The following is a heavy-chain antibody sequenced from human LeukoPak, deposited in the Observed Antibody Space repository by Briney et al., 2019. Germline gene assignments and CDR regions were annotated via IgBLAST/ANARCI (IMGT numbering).Heavy chain of an antibody. Sequence: ASVKVSCKASGYTFSSYGISWVRQAPGQGLEWMGWISAYNGNTNYAQKLQDRVTMTRDTSTTTAYMELSRLRSDDTAVYYCARDLEVRWELIYWGQGTLVTVSS. CDR1: GYTFSSYG. J-gene: IGHJ4*02. CDR2: ISAYNGNT. V-gene: IGHV1-18*01. CDR3: ARDLEVRWELIY. D-gene: IGHD1-26*01.